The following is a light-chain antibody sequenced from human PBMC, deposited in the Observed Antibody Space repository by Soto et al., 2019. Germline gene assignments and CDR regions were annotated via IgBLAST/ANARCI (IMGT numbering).Light chain of an antibody. V-gene: IGKV3-15*01. CDR3: HQYSHWPPWT. J-gene: IGKJ1*01. CDR2: GAS. CDR1: QSVNSN. Sequence: EIVMTQSPATLSVSPGERATLSCRASQSVNSNLAWYQQESGQPPRLLIYGASTRATGIPARFSASGSGTEFTLTISSLQSEDSAVYYCHQYSHWPPWTFGPGTKVDIK.